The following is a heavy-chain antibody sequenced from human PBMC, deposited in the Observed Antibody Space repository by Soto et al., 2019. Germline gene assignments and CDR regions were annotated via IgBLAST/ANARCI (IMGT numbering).Heavy chain of an antibody. D-gene: IGHD3-3*01. V-gene: IGHV3-23*01. CDR3: AALRFLEWSPAFDY. CDR1: GFTFSNYA. J-gene: IGHJ4*02. CDR2: ISGSAGST. Sequence: GGSLRLSCAASGFTFSNYAMHWVRQAPGKGLEWVSVISGSAGSTYYADSVKGRFIISRDNFKNTLYLQMNSLRAEDTAVYYCAALRFLEWSPAFDYWGQGTLVTVSS.